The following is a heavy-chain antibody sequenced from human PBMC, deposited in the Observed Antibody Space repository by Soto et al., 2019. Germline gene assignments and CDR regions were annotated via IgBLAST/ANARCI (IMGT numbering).Heavy chain of an antibody. CDR1: GGTFSSYA. V-gene: IGHV1-69*01. J-gene: IGHJ4*02. CDR2: IIPIFGTA. CDR3: ARSLWSYSSSSYHFDY. Sequence: QVQLVQSGAEVKKPGSSVKVSCKASGGTFSSYAISWVRQAPGQGLEWMGGIIPIFGTANYAQKFQGRVTITADESPSTAYMELSSLRSEDTAVYYCARSLWSYSSSSYHFDYWGQGTLVTVSS. D-gene: IGHD6-6*01.